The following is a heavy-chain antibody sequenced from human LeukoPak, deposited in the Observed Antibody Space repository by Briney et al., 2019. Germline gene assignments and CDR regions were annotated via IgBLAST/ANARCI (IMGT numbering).Heavy chain of an antibody. CDR3: ARAERQLTYYYYYYMDV. Sequence: GASVKVSCKASGGTFSSYAISWVRQAPGQGLEWMGGIIPIFCTANYAQKLEGRVTITADESTSTAYMELSSLRSEDTAVYYCARAERQLTYYYYYYMDVWGKGNTVTVSS. D-gene: IGHD1-1*01. J-gene: IGHJ6*03. CDR2: IIPIFCTA. CDR1: GGTFSSYA. V-gene: IGHV1-69*13.